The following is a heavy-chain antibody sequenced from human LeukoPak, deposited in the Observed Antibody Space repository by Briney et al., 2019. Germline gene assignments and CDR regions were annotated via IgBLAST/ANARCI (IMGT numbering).Heavy chain of an antibody. V-gene: IGHV4-59*13. CDR2: IYYSGST. CDR3: ARVERQWLLWYFDL. D-gene: IGHD6-19*01. Sequence: SETLSLTCTVSGGSISSYYWSWIRQPPGKGLEWIGYIYYSGSTNYNPSLKSPVTISVDTSKNQFSLKLSSVTAADTAVYYCARVERQWLLWYFDLWGRGTLVTVSS. CDR1: GGSISSYY. J-gene: IGHJ2*01.